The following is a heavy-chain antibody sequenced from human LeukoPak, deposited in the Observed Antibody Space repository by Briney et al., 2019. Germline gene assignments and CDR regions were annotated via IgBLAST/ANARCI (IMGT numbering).Heavy chain of an antibody. V-gene: IGHV4-61*03. CDR1: GDSVSNGNYY. D-gene: IGHD3-10*01. J-gene: IGHJ4*02. CDR2: IYYTGKT. CDR3: ARSQNYYGSGDY. Sequence: SETLSLTCTVSGDSVSNGNYYWSWLRQPPGKALEWIGYIYYTGKTYYNPSLEGRVTILVDTSRNHFSVKLSSVTAADTAVYYCARSQNYYGSGDYWSQGTLVTVSS.